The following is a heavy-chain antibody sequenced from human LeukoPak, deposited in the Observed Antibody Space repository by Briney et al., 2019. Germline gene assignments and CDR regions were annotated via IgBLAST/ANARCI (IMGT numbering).Heavy chain of an antibody. CDR3: ARLGGGSDFDS. D-gene: IGHD3-10*01. V-gene: IGHV3-74*01. J-gene: IGHJ4*02. Sequence: GGSLRLSCAASGFPFSNHWMHWVRQAPGKGLTWVSRITTDGSSTVYADSVKGRFTISRDNAKNTVYLQMNSLRAEDTAVYHCARLGGGSDFDSWGQGTLVTVSS. CDR1: GFPFSNHW. CDR2: ITTDGSST.